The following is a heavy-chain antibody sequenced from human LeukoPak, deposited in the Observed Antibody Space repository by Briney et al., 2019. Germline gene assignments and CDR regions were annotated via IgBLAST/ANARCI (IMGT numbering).Heavy chain of an antibody. CDR3: ARETDARYCSSTSCYGPLDAFDI. CDR1: GGSISSGGYY. Sequence: SETLSLTCTVSGGSISSGGYYWSWIRQHPGKGLEWIGNIYYSGSTYYNPSLKSRVTISVDTSKNQFSLKLSSVTAADTAVYYCARETDARYCSSTSCYGPLDAFDIWGQGTMVTVSS. J-gene: IGHJ3*02. D-gene: IGHD2-2*01. V-gene: IGHV4-31*03. CDR2: IYYSGST.